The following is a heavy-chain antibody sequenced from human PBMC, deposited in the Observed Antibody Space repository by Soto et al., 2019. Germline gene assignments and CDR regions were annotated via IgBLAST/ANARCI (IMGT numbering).Heavy chain of an antibody. CDR1: GGSISSSNW. CDR3: ARVSGSYYYGMDV. Sequence: ETLSLTCAVSGGSISSSNWWSWVRQPPGKGLEWIGEIYHSGSTNYNPSLKSRVTISVDKSKNQFSLKLSSVTAADTAVYYCARVSGSYYYGMDVWGQGITVTVS. J-gene: IGHJ6*02. V-gene: IGHV4-4*02. D-gene: IGHD1-26*01. CDR2: IYHSGST.